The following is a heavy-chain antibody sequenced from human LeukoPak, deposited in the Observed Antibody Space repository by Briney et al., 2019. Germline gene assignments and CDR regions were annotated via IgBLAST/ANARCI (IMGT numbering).Heavy chain of an antibody. CDR1: GFTFGSYG. J-gene: IGHJ4*02. D-gene: IGHD6-19*01. CDR3: ARCSLPQWRNYFDY. CDR2: IRQDGSEK. Sequence: GGSLRLSCAASGFTFGSYGMNWVRRAPGKGLGWVANIRQDGSEKYYVDSVKGRFTISRDNAKNSLYLQMNSLRAEDTAVYYCARCSLPQWRNYFDYWGQGTLVTVSS. V-gene: IGHV3-7*01.